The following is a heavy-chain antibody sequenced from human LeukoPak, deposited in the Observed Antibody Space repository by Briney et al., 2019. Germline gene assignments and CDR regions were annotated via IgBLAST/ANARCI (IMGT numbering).Heavy chain of an antibody. Sequence: ASVKVSCKASGYTFTGYYMHWVRQAPGQGLEWMGWINPNSGGTNYAQKFQGRVTMTRDTSISTAYMELSRLRSDDTAVYYCASPLVGSSSASDYWGQGTLVTVSS. CDR2: INPNSGGT. D-gene: IGHD6-6*01. CDR3: ASPLVGSSSASDY. V-gene: IGHV1-2*02. J-gene: IGHJ4*02. CDR1: GYTFTGYY.